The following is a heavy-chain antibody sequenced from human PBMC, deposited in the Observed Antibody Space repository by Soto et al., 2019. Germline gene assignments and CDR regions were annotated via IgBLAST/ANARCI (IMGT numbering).Heavy chain of an antibody. CDR3: ARGGIQLWFDF. CDR2: MSTSGSA. Sequence: SETLSLTCSVSGGSISNYFWSWIRQPAGKGLEWIGRMSTSGSANYSPSLKSPVTMSGDTSKNPLSLNLSSVNAADSAVYYCARGGIQLWFDFWGQETRATFS. D-gene: IGHD5-18*01. CDR1: GGSISNYF. J-gene: IGHJ4*02. V-gene: IGHV4-4*07.